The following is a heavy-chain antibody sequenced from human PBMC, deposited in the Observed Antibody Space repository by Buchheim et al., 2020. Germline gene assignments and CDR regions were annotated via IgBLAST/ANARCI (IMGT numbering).Heavy chain of an antibody. Sequence: EVQLLESGGGLARPGGSLRLSCAGSGFTSTSYGMSWVRQAPGRGLEWVAGISGSGFGTWYADSVKGRFTLSRDHSKKTLYLQMDSLRVEDTAVYYCAKDGGKTSWGISPLYYFDHWGQGSL. D-gene: IGHD7-27*01. CDR3: AKDGGKTSWGISPLYYFDH. CDR1: GFTSTSYG. J-gene: IGHJ4*02. V-gene: IGHV3-23*01. CDR2: ISGSGFGT.